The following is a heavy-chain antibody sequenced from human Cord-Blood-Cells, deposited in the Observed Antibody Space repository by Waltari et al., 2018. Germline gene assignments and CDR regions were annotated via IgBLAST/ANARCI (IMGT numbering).Heavy chain of an antibody. V-gene: IGHV4-4*02. CDR1: GGSLSSSNW. CDR2: IYHSGST. CDR3: ASHGSGDYYYYYGMDV. J-gene: IGHJ6*02. Sequence: QVQLQESGPGLVKPSGTLSLTCAVSGGSLSSSNWWSWVRQPPGKGLEWIGEIYHSGSTNYNPSLKSRVTISVDKSKNQFSLKLSSVTAADTAVYYCASHGSGDYYYYYGMDVWGQGTTVTVSS. D-gene: IGHD4-17*01.